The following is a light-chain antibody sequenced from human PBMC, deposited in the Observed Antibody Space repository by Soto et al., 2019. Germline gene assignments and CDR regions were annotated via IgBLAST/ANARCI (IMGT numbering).Light chain of an antibody. CDR3: QQYNSYQWT. J-gene: IGKJ1*01. V-gene: IGKV3D-15*03. Sequence: EIVMTQSPATLSVSPGERATLSCRASQSLSSSYLAWYQQKPGQAPRLLIYGTSIRATGIPDRFSGSGSGTEFTLTISTLQPDDVATYYCQQYNSYQWTFGQGTKVDIK. CDR1: QSLSSSY. CDR2: GTS.